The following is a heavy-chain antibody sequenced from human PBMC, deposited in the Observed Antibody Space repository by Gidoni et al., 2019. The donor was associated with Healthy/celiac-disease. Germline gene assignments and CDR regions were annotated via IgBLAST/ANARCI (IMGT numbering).Heavy chain of an antibody. CDR3: ARDIQLEPLTRSWYFDL. CDR2: ISYDGSNK. CDR1: GFTFRRYA. D-gene: IGHD1-1*01. Sequence: QVQLVESGGCVVPPGRSLRLSCASSGFTFRRYAMHSLRQAPGKGLEWVAVISYDGSNKDYANSVKGRFSISRDNSKNTLYLQMNSLRAEDTAVYYCARDIQLEPLTRSWYFDLWGRGTLVTVSS. J-gene: IGHJ2*01. V-gene: IGHV3-30-3*01.